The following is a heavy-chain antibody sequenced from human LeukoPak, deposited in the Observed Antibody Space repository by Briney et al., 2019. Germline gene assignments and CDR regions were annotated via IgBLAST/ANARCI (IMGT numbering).Heavy chain of an antibody. Sequence: SGPALVKPTQTLTLTCTFSGFSLSTSGMCVSWIRQPPGKALEWLARIDWDDDKYYSTSLQTRLTISKDTSKNQVVLTMTNMDPVDTATYYCARTGEYSSSSGAFDIWGQGTMVTVSS. CDR2: IDWDDDK. D-gene: IGHD6-6*01. V-gene: IGHV2-70*11. J-gene: IGHJ3*02. CDR3: ARTGEYSSSSGAFDI. CDR1: GFSLSTSGMC.